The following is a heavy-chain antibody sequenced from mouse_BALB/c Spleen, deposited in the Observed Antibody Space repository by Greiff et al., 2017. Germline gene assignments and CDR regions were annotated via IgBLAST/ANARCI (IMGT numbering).Heavy chain of an antibody. CDR2: IDPENGNT. D-gene: IGHD2-4*01. V-gene: IGHV14-1*02. J-gene: IGHJ3*01. Sequence: EVQLQQSGAELVRPGALVKLSCKASGFNFNDYYMHWVKQRPEQGLEWIGWIDPENGNTIYDPKFQGKASITADTSSNTAYLQLSSLTSEDTAVYYCARGDYGWFAYWGQGTLVTVSA. CDR1: GFNFNDYY. CDR3: ARGDYGWFAY.